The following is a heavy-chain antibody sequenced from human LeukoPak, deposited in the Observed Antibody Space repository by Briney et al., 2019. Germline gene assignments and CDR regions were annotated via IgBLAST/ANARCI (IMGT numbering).Heavy chain of an antibody. Sequence: PSETLSLTCAVYGGSFSGYYWSWIRQPPGKGLEWIGEINHSGSTNYNPSLKSRVTISVDTSKNQFSLKLSSVTAADTAVYYCARHSSGSYVLAYGGLDYWGQGTLVTVSS. CDR1: GGSFSGYY. CDR2: INHSGST. J-gene: IGHJ4*02. D-gene: IGHD1-26*01. CDR3: ARHSSGSYVLAYGGLDY. V-gene: IGHV4-34*01.